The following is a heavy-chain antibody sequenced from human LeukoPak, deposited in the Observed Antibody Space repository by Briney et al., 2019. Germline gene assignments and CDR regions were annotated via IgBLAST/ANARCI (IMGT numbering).Heavy chain of an antibody. CDR2: ISSSSTYI. V-gene: IGHV3-21*01. Sequence: GGSLRLSCAASGLTFSSYSMNWVRQTPGKGLGWVSSISSSSTYIYYADSVKGRFTISRDNAKNSLYLQMNSLRAEDTAVYYCAREPTAMILWGQGTLVTVSS. CDR3: AREPTAMIL. J-gene: IGHJ4*02. D-gene: IGHD5-18*01. CDR1: GLTFSSYS.